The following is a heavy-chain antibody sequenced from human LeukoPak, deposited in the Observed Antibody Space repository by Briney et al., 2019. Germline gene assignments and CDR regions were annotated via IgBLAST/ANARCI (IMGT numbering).Heavy chain of an antibody. Sequence: SETLSLSCSVSGDSIDNYYWNWIRQPPGKGLEWIGYIYYSGITKYNPSLKSRVAISVDTSKNQFSLQLRPVTAADTAIYYCVRDAYGDNWFDPWGQGTLVTVSS. CDR2: IYYSGIT. CDR3: VRDAYGDNWFDP. D-gene: IGHD2-21*01. V-gene: IGHV4-59*01. J-gene: IGHJ5*02. CDR1: GDSIDNYY.